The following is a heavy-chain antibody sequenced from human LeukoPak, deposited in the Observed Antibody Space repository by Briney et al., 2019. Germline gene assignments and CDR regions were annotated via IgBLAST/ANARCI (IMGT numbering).Heavy chain of an antibody. V-gene: IGHV3-7*01. J-gene: IGHJ6*03. Sequence: GGSLRLSCAASGFTFSNAWMSWVRQAPGKGLEWVANIKQDGSEKHYVDSVKGRFTISRDNAKNSLYLQMSSLRAEDTAVYYCTRVEETATTAAIIRKYSYYYYYMDVWGKGNTVTVSS. CDR2: IKQDGSEK. CDR3: TRVEETATTAAIIRKYSYYYYYMDV. D-gene: IGHD4-11*01. CDR1: GFTFSNAW.